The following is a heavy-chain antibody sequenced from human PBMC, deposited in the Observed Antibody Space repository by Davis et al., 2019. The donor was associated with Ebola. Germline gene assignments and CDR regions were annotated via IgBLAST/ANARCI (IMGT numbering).Heavy chain of an antibody. V-gene: IGHV3-33*01. Sequence: GGSLRLSCAASGFTLSTYGMHWVRQAPGKGLAWVAVIWYDGSNEYYADSVKGRFTISRDSSKNTLYLQMTSLRAEDTAVYYCARDLYPNLEMTTIMDHWGQGTLVTVSS. CDR3: ARDLYPNLEMTTIMDH. D-gene: IGHD5-24*01. CDR1: GFTLSTYG. CDR2: IWYDGSNE. J-gene: IGHJ4*02.